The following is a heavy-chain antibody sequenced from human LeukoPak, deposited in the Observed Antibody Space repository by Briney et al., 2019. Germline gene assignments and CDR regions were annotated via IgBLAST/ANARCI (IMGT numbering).Heavy chain of an antibody. Sequence: GGSLRLSCAASGFTLSSYSMNWVRQAPGKGLEWVSYISSSSSTIYYADSVKGRFTISRDNAKNSLYLQMNSLRAEDTAVYYCARSLTGTTIRGAFDIWGQGTMVTVSS. J-gene: IGHJ3*02. CDR2: ISSSSSTI. CDR1: GFTLSSYS. D-gene: IGHD1-7*01. V-gene: IGHV3-48*01. CDR3: ARSLTGTTIRGAFDI.